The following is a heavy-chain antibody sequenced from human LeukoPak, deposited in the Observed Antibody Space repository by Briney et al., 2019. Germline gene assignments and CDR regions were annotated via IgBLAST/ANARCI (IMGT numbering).Heavy chain of an antibody. D-gene: IGHD3-9*01. J-gene: IGHJ4*02. CDR1: GFTFSSYG. CDR2: IWYDGSNK. Sequence: GRSLRLSCAASGFTFSSYGMHWVRQAPGKGLEWVAVIWYDGSNKYYADSVKGRFTISRDNSKNTLYLQMNSLRAEDTAVYYCAREPSYDKSGIFNGYWGQGTLVTVSS. V-gene: IGHV3-33*01. CDR3: AREPSYDKSGIFNGY.